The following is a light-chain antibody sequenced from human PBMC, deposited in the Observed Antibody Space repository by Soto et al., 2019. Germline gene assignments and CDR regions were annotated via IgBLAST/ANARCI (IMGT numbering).Light chain of an antibody. Sequence: QSVLTQPASVSGSPGQSITISCTGTSSDDGGYNYVSWFQQHPGKAPKLMIFEVSDRPSGISNRFSGSKSGNTASLTISGPQAEDEADYYCSSYSSSSTLYVFGTGTKLTVL. CDR3: SSYSSSSTLYV. CDR1: SSDDGGYNY. J-gene: IGLJ1*01. CDR2: EVS. V-gene: IGLV2-14*01.